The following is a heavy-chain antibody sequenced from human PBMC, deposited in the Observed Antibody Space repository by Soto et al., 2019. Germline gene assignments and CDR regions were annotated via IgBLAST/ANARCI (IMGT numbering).Heavy chain of an antibody. CDR1: GGSISPHY. CDR2: IYFGGST. CDR3: ARLARSESDAFDI. V-gene: IGHV4-59*11. D-gene: IGHD3-10*01. Sequence: PSETLSLTCTVSGGSISPHYWSWIRQPPGRGLEWIGKIYFGGSTSYNPSLRSRVTVSLDTSRNQFYLKLSSVTAADTAVYYCARLARSESDAFDIWGQGTMVTVSS. J-gene: IGHJ3*02.